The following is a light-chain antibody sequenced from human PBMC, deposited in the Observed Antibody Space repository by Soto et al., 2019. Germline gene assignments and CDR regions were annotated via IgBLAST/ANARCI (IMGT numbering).Light chain of an antibody. CDR1: SSDVGSYNR. Sequence: QSVLTQPPSVSGSPGQSVTISCTGTSSDVGSYNRVSWYQQPPGTAPKLMIYEVSNRPSGVPDRFSGSKSGNTASLTISVLQAEDEADYYCSSYTSSSTPLDVFGTGTKVTVL. V-gene: IGLV2-18*02. J-gene: IGLJ1*01. CDR3: SSYTSSSTPLDV. CDR2: EVS.